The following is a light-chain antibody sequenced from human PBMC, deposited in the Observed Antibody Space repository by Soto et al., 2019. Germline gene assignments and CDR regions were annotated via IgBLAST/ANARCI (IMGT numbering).Light chain of an antibody. CDR1: QSVSSN. Sequence: EIVMTQSPATLSVSPRVRATLSCRASQSVSSNLAWYQQKPGQAPRLLIYGASTRATGIPARFSGSGSGTEFTLTISSLQSEDFAVYFCQQYNNWPPFTFGQGTKLEIK. V-gene: IGKV3-15*01. CDR2: GAS. CDR3: QQYNNWPPFT. J-gene: IGKJ2*01.